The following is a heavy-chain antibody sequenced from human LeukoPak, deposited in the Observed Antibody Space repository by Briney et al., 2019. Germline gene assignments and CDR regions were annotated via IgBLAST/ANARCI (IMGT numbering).Heavy chain of an antibody. Sequence: PGGSLRLSCAASGFTFSRYWMNWVRQAPGKGLEWVANIKQDGSAQNYVDSVKGRFTISRDNAGNSLYLQMNSLRVEDTAVYHCARDIRREMTIPFDVWGQGTPVTVSS. CDR1: GFTFSRYW. CDR2: IKQDGSAQ. D-gene: IGHD5-24*01. V-gene: IGHV3-7*01. CDR3: ARDIRREMTIPFDV. J-gene: IGHJ3*01.